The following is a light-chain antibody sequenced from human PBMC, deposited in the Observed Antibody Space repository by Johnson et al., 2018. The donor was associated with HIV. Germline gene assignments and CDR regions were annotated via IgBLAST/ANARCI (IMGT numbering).Light chain of an antibody. V-gene: IGLV1-51*01. CDR1: SSNIGNNY. CDR2: DNN. Sequence: QSVLTQPPSVSAAPGQKVTISCSGSSSNIGNNYVSWYQQLPGTAPKLLIYDNNTRPSGIPDRFSGSKSGTSATLGITGLQTGAEADYYCGTWDSSLSAGVFGPGTKVTVL. J-gene: IGLJ1*01. CDR3: GTWDSSLSAGV.